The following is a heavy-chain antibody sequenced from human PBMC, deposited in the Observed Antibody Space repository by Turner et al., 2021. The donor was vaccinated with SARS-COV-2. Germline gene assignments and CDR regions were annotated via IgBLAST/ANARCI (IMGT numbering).Heavy chain of an antibody. Sequence: EVPLVESGGGLVQPGGSLRLSCAASGFTVSSNYMSWVRQAPGKGLEWVSVIYSGGSTYYADSVKGRFTISRDNSKNTLYLQINSLRAEDTAVYYCAREAAAGNFHGWFDPWGQGTLVTVSS. CDR3: AREAAAGNFHGWFDP. J-gene: IGHJ5*02. CDR2: IYSGGST. D-gene: IGHD6-13*01. CDR1: GFTVSSNY. V-gene: IGHV3-66*01.